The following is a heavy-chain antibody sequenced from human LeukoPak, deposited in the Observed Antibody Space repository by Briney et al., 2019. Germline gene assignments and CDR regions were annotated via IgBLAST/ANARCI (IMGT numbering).Heavy chain of an antibody. J-gene: IGHJ4*02. Sequence: HAGGSLRLSCAASGFTVSSNYMSWVRQAPGKGLEWVSAISGSGGSTYYADSVKGRFTISRDNSKNTLYLQMNSLRAEDTAVYHCAKGQNYYGSGSSAAQFDYWGQGTLVTVSS. CDR3: AKGQNYYGSGSSAAQFDY. D-gene: IGHD3-10*01. CDR2: ISGSGGST. V-gene: IGHV3-23*01. CDR1: GFTVSSNY.